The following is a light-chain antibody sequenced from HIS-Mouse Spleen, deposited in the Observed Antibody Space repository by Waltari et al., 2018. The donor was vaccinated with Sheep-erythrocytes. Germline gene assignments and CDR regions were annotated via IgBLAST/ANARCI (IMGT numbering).Light chain of an antibody. V-gene: IGKV1-5*03. J-gene: IGKJ1*01. CDR1: QSISSW. CDR3: QQYNSYSWT. Sequence: DIQMTQSTSTLSASVGDRVTITCRASQSISSWLAWYQQKPGKAPKLLIYKAYSLESGVPSRFSGSGSGTEFTLTISSLQPDDFATYYCQQYNSYSWTFGQGTKVEIK. CDR2: KAY.